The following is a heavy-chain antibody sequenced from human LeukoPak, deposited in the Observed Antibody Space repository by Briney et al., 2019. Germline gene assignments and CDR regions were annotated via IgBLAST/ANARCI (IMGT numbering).Heavy chain of an antibody. D-gene: IGHD6-19*01. CDR2: ISGSSVYI. V-gene: IGHV3-21*01. CDR1: GFTFSSYT. Sequence: KPGGSLRLSCAASGFTFSSYTMNWVRQAPGKGLEWVSCISGSSVYIYYADSLKGRFTISRGNAKNSLYLQMNGLRAEDTAVYYCARVSVAGAVIDAFDMWGQGTMVTFSS. J-gene: IGHJ3*02. CDR3: ARVSVAGAVIDAFDM.